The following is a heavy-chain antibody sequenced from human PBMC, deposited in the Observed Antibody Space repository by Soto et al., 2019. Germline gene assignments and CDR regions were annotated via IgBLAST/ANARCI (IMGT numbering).Heavy chain of an antibody. CDR3: AATLYDFWSGYYRSGLVGWFDP. CDR2: ISSSSSYI. Sequence: GGSLRLSCAASGFTFSSYSMNWVRQAPGKGLEWVSSISSSSSYIYYADSVKGRFTTSRDNAKKSLYLQTNSLRAEDTAVYYCAATLYDFWSGYYRSGLVGWFDPWGQGTLVTVSS. V-gene: IGHV3-21*01. D-gene: IGHD3-3*01. J-gene: IGHJ5*02. CDR1: GFTFSSYS.